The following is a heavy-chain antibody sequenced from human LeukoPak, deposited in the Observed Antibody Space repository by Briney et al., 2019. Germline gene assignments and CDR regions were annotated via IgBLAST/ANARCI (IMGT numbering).Heavy chain of an antibody. CDR2: IYYSGST. D-gene: IGHD2-8*01. Sequence: SETLSLTCAVSGGSMRSYYWVWIRQPPGKGLEWIGYIYYSGSTDYNPSLKSRVTISVDTSKNQFSLKMSSVTAADTAVYYCARAPNGFGAFDVWGPGTMVTVSS. J-gene: IGHJ3*01. CDR3: ARAPNGFGAFDV. V-gene: IGHV4-59*01. CDR1: GGSMRSYY.